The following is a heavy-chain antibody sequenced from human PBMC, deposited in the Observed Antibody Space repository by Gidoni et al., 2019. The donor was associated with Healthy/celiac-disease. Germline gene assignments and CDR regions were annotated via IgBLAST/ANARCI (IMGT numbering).Heavy chain of an antibody. CDR3: AREWGGSYYYYMDV. J-gene: IGHJ6*03. V-gene: IGHV3-33*01. D-gene: IGHD3-10*01. CDR2: IWYDGSNK. CDR1: GFTFSSYG. Sequence: QVQLVESGGGVVEPGRSLRLSCAASGFTFSSYGMHWVRQAPGKGLEWVAVIWYDGSNKYYADSVKGRFTISRDNSKNTLYLQMNSLRAEDTAVYYCAREWGGSYYYYMDVWGKGTTVTVSS.